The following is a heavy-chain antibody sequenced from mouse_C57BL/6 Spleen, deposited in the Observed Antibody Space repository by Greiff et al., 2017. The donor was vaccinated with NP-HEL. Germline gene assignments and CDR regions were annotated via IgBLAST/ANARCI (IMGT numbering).Heavy chain of an antibody. J-gene: IGHJ4*01. Sequence: QVQLQQPGAELVKPGASVKMSCKASGYTFTSYWITWVKQRPGQGLEWIGDIYPGSGSTNYNEKFKSKATLTVDTSSSTAYMQLSSLTSEDFAVYYCARGTGVYYAMDYWGQGTSVTVSS. CDR2: IYPGSGST. CDR3: ARGTGVYYAMDY. V-gene: IGHV1-55*01. CDR1: GYTFTSYW.